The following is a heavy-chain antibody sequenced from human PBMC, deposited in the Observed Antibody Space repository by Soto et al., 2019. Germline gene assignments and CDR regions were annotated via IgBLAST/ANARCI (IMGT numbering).Heavy chain of an antibody. J-gene: IGHJ6*02. V-gene: IGHV3-48*03. Sequence: GGSLRLSCAASGFTFSSYEMNWVRQAPGKGLEWVSYISSSGSTIYYADSVKGRFTISRDNAKNSLYLQMNSLRAEDTAVYYCARDRAARGSDYYYSSYGMDVWGQGNTVTVSS. CDR3: ARDRAARGSDYYYSSYGMDV. CDR1: GFTFSSYE. CDR2: ISSSGSTI. D-gene: IGHD5-18*01.